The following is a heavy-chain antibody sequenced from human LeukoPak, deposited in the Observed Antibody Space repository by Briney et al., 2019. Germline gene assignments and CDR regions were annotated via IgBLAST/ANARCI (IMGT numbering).Heavy chain of an antibody. J-gene: IGHJ5*02. Sequence: RHGESLKISCKGSGYNFANYWIAWVRQMPGKGLEWMGIIYSGDSDTRYSPSFQGQVTISADKSISTAYLQWSSLKASDTAMYYCARGLDWFDPWGQGTLVTVSS. CDR3: ARGLDWFDP. CDR1: GYNFANYW. CDR2: IYSGDSDT. V-gene: IGHV5-51*01.